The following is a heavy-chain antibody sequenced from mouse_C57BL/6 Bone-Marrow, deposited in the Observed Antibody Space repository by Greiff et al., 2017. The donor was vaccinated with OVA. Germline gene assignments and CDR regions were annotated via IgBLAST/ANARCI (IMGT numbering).Heavy chain of an antibody. J-gene: IGHJ2*01. CDR1: GYTFTSYT. Sequence: QVQLQQSGAELARPGASVKMSCKASGYTFTSYTMHWVKQRPGQGLEWIGYINPSSGYTKYNQKFKDKATLTADKSSSTAYMQLSSLTSEDSAVDYCARSRRRGGFDYWGQGTTLTVSS. CDR2: INPSSGYT. CDR3: ARSRRRGGFDY. V-gene: IGHV1-4*01.